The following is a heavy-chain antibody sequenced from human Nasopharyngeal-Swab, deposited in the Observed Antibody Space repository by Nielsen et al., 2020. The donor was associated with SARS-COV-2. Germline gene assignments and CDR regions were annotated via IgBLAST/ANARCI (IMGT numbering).Heavy chain of an antibody. CDR3: ARDNWQWLVQEYYIDV. CDR2: IWYDGSNK. J-gene: IGHJ6*03. D-gene: IGHD6-19*01. CDR1: GFTFSSYG. V-gene: IGHV3-33*01. Sequence: GESLKISCAASGFTFSSYGMHWVRQAPGKGLEWVAVIWYDGSNKYYADSVKGRFTISRDNSKNTLYLQMNSLRAEDTAVYYCARDNWQWLVQEYYIDVWGQGTTVTVSS.